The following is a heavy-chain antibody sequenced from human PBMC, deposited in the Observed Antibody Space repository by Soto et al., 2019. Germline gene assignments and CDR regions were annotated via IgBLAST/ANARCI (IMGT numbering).Heavy chain of an antibody. CDR2: IIPIFGAA. CDR3: AIGAGYYESSGYYYRAFDF. CDR1: GYTFTGYY. D-gene: IGHD3-22*01. J-gene: IGHJ3*01. V-gene: IGHV1-69*13. Sequence: ASVKVSCKASGYTFTGYYMHWVRQAPGQGLEWMGGIIPIFGAANYAQKFQGRVTITADESTTTAYMELSSLRSEETAVYYCAIGAGYYESSGYYYRAFDFWGQGTMVTVS.